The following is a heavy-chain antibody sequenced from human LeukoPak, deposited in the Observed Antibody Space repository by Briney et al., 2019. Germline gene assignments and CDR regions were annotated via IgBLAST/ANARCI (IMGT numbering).Heavy chain of an antibody. Sequence: ASVKVSCKASGYTFTSYDINWVRQATGQGLEWMGWMNPNSGNTGYAQKFQGRVTMTRNTSISTAYMELSSLRSEDTAVYYCARVLPQRTYMVRGAPIDYWGQGTLVTVSS. CDR1: GYTFTSYD. J-gene: IGHJ4*02. CDR2: MNPNSGNT. CDR3: ARVLPQRTYMVRGAPIDY. V-gene: IGHV1-8*01. D-gene: IGHD3-10*01.